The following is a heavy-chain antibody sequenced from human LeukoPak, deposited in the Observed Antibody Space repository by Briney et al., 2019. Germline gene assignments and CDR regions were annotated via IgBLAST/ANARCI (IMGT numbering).Heavy chain of an antibody. CDR3: ARGRGYHDRRDY. CDR1: GFTFSSSW. V-gene: IGHV3-74*01. D-gene: IGHD3-22*01. J-gene: IGHJ4*02. Sequence: GGSLSLFCAASGFTFSSSWMHWVRQAPGKGLVWVSRIDTDGSSTDYADSVKGRFTISRDTADNMLYLQINSLRAEDTAVYDCARGRGYHDRRDYWGQGTLVTVSS. CDR2: IDTDGSST.